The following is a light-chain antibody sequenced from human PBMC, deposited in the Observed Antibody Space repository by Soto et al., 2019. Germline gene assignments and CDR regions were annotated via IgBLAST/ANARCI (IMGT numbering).Light chain of an antibody. CDR1: QSVSSSY. J-gene: IGKJ5*01. CDR2: GAS. CDR3: QQHGGSPIT. Sequence: EIVLTQSPGTLSLSPVEMATLSFRASQSVSSSYLAWYQQKPGQAPRLLIYGASSRATGIPDRFSGSGSGTDFTLTISRLEPEDFAVYYCQQHGGSPITFGQGTRLEIK. V-gene: IGKV3-20*01.